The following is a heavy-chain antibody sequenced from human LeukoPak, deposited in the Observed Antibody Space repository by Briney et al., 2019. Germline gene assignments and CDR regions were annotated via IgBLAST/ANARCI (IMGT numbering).Heavy chain of an antibody. Sequence: GRSLRLSCAASGFTFSSYGMHWVRQAPGKGLEWVALISYDGTNKYDADSVKGRFTISRDNSQSTLFLQMNSLRAEDTAVYYCAKGTYRASVGYFDYWGQGTLVTASS. CDR1: GFTFSSYG. CDR2: ISYDGTNK. D-gene: IGHD5-12*01. J-gene: IGHJ4*02. CDR3: AKGTYRASVGYFDY. V-gene: IGHV3-30*18.